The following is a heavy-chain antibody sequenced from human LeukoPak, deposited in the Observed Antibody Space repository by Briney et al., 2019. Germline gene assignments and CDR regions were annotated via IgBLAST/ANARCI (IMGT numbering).Heavy chain of an antibody. CDR1: GDSITSCF. J-gene: IGHJ4*02. D-gene: IGHD5-12*01. CDR2: VFYIGST. CDR3: ARDGYSGSDAL. Sequence: SETLSLTCTVSGDSITSCFWSWIRQPPGKGLEWIGYVFYIGSTNYNPSLKSRVTLSVDTSKNQFSLNLRSVTAADTAVYYCARDGYSGSDALWGQGTLVTVSS. V-gene: IGHV4-59*01.